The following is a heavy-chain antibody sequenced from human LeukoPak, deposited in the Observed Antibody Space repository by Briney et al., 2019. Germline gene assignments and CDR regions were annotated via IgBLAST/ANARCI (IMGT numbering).Heavy chain of an antibody. V-gene: IGHV4-59*08. CDR1: GGSISSYY. CDR3: ARHKYISSSFNWFDP. D-gene: IGHD6-13*01. Sequence: SETLSLTCTVSGGSISSYYWSWIRQPPGKGLEWIGYIYYSGSTNYNPSLKSRVTISVDTSKNQLSLKLSSVTAADTAVYYCARHKYISSSFNWFDPWGQGTLVTVSS. J-gene: IGHJ5*02. CDR2: IYYSGST.